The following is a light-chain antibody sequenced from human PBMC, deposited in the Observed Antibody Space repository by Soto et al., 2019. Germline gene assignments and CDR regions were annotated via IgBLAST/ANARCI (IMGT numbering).Light chain of an antibody. V-gene: IGKV3-20*01. CDR1: QSISRW. CDR2: GAS. Sequence: TQSTSTLSASVGDRVTITCGASQSISRWLAWYQQKHGQAPRLLIYGASSRATGIPDRFSGSGSGTDGTITISRLENEDGSVYYCQQHGSSTITFGQGTRLEIK. J-gene: IGKJ5*01. CDR3: QQHGSSTIT.